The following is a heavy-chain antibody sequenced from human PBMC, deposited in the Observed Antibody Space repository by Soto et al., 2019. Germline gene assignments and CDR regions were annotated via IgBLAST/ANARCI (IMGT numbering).Heavy chain of an antibody. D-gene: IGHD2-15*01. CDR2: INSDGSST. CDR3: ARAPPDIGFDY. V-gene: IGHV3-74*01. Sequence: GGSLRLSCAASGFTFSSYWMHWVRQAPGKGLVWVSRINSDGSSTSYADSVKGRFTISRDNAKNTLYLQMNSLRAEDTAVYYCARAPPDIGFDYWGQGTLVTVSS. CDR1: GFTFSSYW. J-gene: IGHJ4*02.